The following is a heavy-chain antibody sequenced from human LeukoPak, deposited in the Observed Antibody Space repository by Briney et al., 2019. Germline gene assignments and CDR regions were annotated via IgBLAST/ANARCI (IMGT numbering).Heavy chain of an antibody. Sequence: GGSLRLSCAASGFTFSDYYMSWIRQAPGKGLEWVSYISSSGSTIYYADSVKGRFTISRDNSKNTLYLQMNSLRAEDTAVYYCASGSGSYYRRAFDIWGQGTMVTVSS. CDR1: GFTFSDYY. CDR3: ASGSGSYYRRAFDI. V-gene: IGHV3-11*01. J-gene: IGHJ3*02. D-gene: IGHD3-10*01. CDR2: ISSSGSTI.